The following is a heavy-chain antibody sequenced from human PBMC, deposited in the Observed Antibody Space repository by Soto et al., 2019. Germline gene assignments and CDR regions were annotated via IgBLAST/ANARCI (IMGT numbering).Heavy chain of an antibody. J-gene: IGHJ6*03. CDR3: ARVGHDSSDYGDYYYYYYMDV. Sequence: PGGSLRLSCAASGFTLSGYAMDWVRQAPGKGLEYVSAISSNGGSTYYANSVKGRFTISRDNSKNTLYLQMGSLRAEDMAVYYCARVGHDSSDYGDYYYYYYMDVWGKGTTVTVSS. D-gene: IGHD4-17*01. CDR2: ISSNGGST. V-gene: IGHV3-64*01. CDR1: GFTLSGYA.